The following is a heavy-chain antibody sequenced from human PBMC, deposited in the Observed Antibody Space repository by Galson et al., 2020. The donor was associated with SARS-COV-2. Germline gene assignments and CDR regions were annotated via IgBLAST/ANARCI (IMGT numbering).Heavy chain of an antibody. CDR2: SNADNGNT. CDR3: ARSRVGSYSGSPVGGFDD. Sequence: ASVTVSCKASVYTFTKNAIHWVRQAPGQRLEWMGWSNADNGNTTYSQEFQGRVTITRDTSASTAYMELSSLKSEDMAVYYCARSRVGSYSGSPVGGFDDWVQGTLVTVSS. D-gene: IGHD1-26*01. CDR1: VYTFTKNA. J-gene: IGHJ4*02. V-gene: IGHV1-3*02.